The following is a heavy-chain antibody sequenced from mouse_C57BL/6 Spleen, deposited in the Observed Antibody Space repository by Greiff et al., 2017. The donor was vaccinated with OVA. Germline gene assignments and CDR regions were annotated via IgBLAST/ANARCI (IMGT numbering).Heavy chain of an antibody. CDR3: LYYDYGGFAY. CDR2: IWSGGST. V-gene: IGHV2-4*01. CDR1: GFSLTSYC. D-gene: IGHD2-4*01. Sequence: QVQLKQSGPGLVQPSQSLSITCTVSGFSLTSYCLHWVRQPPGKGLEWLGVIWSGGSTDYNAAFISRLSISKDNSKSQVFFKMNSLQADDTAIYYCLYYDYGGFAYWGQGTLVTVSA. J-gene: IGHJ3*01.